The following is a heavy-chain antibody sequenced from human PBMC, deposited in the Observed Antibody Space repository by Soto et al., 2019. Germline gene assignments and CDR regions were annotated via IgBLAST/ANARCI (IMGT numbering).Heavy chain of an antibody. Sequence: QVQLVQSGAEVKKPGASVKVSCKASGYTFTSYDINWVRQATGQGLEWMGWMNPNSGNTGYAQKFQGRVTMTRNTSRSTAYMELSSLRSEDTAVYYCARGYCSGGSCYSGAYYDYYMDVWGKGTTVTVSS. J-gene: IGHJ6*03. CDR1: GYTFTSYD. CDR3: ARGYCSGGSCYSGAYYDYYMDV. D-gene: IGHD2-15*01. CDR2: MNPNSGNT. V-gene: IGHV1-8*01.